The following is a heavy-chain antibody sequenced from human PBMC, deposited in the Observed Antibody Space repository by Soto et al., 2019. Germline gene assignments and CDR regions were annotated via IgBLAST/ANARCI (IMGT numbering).Heavy chain of an antibody. Sequence: QVQLVQSGAEVKKPGSSVKVSCKASGGTFSSYAISWVRQAPGQGLEWMGGIIPIFGTANYAQKFQGRVTITADKSTSTAYMELSSLRSEDTAVYYCARDFPDGYSYGYDDFDIWGQGTMVTVSS. CDR2: IIPIFGTA. CDR1: GGTFSSYA. D-gene: IGHD5-18*01. J-gene: IGHJ3*02. CDR3: ARDFPDGYSYGYDDFDI. V-gene: IGHV1-69*06.